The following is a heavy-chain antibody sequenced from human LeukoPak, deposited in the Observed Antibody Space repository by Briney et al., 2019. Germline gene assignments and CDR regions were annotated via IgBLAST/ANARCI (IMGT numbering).Heavy chain of an antibody. CDR1: GFTFDDYA. Sequence: PGRSLRLSCAASGFTFDDYAMHWVRQAPGKGLEWVSGISWNSGSIGYADSVKGRFTISRDNAKNSLHLQMNSLRVEDTAVYYCARDGGGLDYWGQGTQVTVSS. CDR3: ARDGGGLDY. D-gene: IGHD3-16*01. V-gene: IGHV3-9*01. J-gene: IGHJ4*02. CDR2: ISWNSGSI.